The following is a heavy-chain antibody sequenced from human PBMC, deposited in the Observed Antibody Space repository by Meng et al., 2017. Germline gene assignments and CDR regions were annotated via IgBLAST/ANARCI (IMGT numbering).Heavy chain of an antibody. CDR2: ISSSISYI. CDR1: GFTFSSYS. J-gene: IGHJ4*02. CDR3: ARASSDSSSWYIDY. D-gene: IGHD6-13*01. V-gene: IGHV3-21*01. Sequence: VRLVVSWLGRVSPRGSLSLYCAASGFTFSSYSINWVRQAPGKGLEWVLAISSSISYIYYADSVKGRFTISRDKAKNSLYLQMNSLRAEDTAVYYCARASSDSSSWYIDYWGQGTLVTVSS.